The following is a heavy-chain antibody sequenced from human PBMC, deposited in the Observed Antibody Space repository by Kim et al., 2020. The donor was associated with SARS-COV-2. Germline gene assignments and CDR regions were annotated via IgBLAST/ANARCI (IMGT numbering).Heavy chain of an antibody. J-gene: IGHJ4*02. V-gene: IGHV3-9*01. D-gene: IGHD3-10*01. CDR1: GFTFGDYA. Sequence: SLRLSCAASGFTFGDYAMHWVRQAPGKGLEWVSGISWNSGSIGYADSVKGRFTISRDNAKNSLYLQMNSLRAEDTALYYCAKVKPPTYYYGSGTSWGSGDYFDYWGQGTLVTVSS. CDR2: ISWNSGSI. CDR3: AKVKPPTYYYGSGTSWGSGDYFDY.